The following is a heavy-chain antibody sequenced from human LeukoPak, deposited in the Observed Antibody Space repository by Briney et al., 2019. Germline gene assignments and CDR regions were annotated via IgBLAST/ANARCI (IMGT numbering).Heavy chain of an antibody. CDR2: INSDGSST. J-gene: IGHJ5*02. CDR1: GFTFSSYW. Sequence: GGSLRLSCAASGFTFSSYWMHWVRQAPGKGLVWVSRINSDGSSTSYADSVKGRFTISRDNAKNTLYLQMNSLRAEDTAVYYCARDRGAYCSGGRCYSRNWFDPWGQGTLVTVSS. CDR3: ARDRGAYCSGGRCYSRNWFDP. V-gene: IGHV3-74*01. D-gene: IGHD2-15*01.